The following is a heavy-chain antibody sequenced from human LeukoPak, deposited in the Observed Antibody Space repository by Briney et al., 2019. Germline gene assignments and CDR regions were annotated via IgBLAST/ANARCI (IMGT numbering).Heavy chain of an antibody. J-gene: IGHJ4*02. CDR2: FNHSWGA. CDR3: ARDSSSWYDRPLDY. Sequence: PSETLSLTCAVYSGSFSGYYWTWFRQPPGKGLEWIGEFNHSWGAKYNPSFKSRVTISVDTSKNQFSLKLSSVTAADTAVYYCARDSSSWYDRPLDYWGQGTLVTVSS. D-gene: IGHD6-13*01. CDR1: SGSFSGYY. V-gene: IGHV4-34*01.